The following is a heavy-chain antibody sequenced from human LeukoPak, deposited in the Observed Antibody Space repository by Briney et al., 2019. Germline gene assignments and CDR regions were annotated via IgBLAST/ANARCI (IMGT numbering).Heavy chain of an antibody. CDR3: ARALMRFLEWVN. Sequence: GGSLRLSSAASGFTFSTYAMNWVRLAPGKGPEWDSYVSSASSHVYYADSVRGRFIISRDNAKNSLYLQMNSLRAEDTAVYYCARALMRFLEWVNWSQGTLVTVSS. J-gene: IGHJ4*02. CDR2: VSSASSHV. V-gene: IGHV3-21*01. CDR1: GFTFSTYA. D-gene: IGHD3-3*01.